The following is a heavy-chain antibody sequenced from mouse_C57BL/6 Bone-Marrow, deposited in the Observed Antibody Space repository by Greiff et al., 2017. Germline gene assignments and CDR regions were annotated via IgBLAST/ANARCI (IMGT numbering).Heavy chain of an antibody. CDR1: GFNIKDYY. J-gene: IGHJ2*01. D-gene: IGHD1-1*01. V-gene: IGHV14-2*01. CDR2: IDPEDGET. Sequence: EVQLQQSGAELVKPGASVKLSCTASGFNIKDYYMHWVKQRTEQGLEWIGRIDPEDGETKNAPKFQGKATITADTSSNTAYLQLSSLTSEDTAVYYCALITTVVALEDYWGQGTTLTVSS. CDR3: ALITTVVALEDY.